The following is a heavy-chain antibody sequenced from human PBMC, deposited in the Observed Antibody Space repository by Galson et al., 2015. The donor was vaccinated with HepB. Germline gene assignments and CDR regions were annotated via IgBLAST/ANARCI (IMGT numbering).Heavy chain of an antibody. CDR1: GFTFSSYS. J-gene: IGHJ3*02. Sequence: SLRLSCAASGFTFSSYSMNWVRQAPGKGLEWVSSISSSSSYIYYADSVKGRFTISRDNAKNSLYLQMNSLRAEDTAVYYCARAYCGGDCPRPLDAFDIWGQGTTVTVSS. CDR3: ARAYCGGDCPRPLDAFDI. D-gene: IGHD2-21*01. V-gene: IGHV3-21*01. CDR2: ISSSSSYI.